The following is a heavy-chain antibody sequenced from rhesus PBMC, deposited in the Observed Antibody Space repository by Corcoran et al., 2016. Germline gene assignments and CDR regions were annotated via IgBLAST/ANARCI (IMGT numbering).Heavy chain of an antibody. CDR2: IDPCDSDT. CDR1: GYSFTSYW. J-gene: IGHJ6*01. CDR3: AKGKYLDWLSLKSYGLDS. Sequence: EVQLVQSGAEVKRPGESLKISCKTSGYSFTSYWISWVRQMPGKGLEWMGAIDPCDSDTRYNPSFQGHGTTSADRSISTAYLQWSRLKASDTATYYCAKGKYLDWLSLKSYGLDSWGQGVVVTVSS. V-gene: IGHV5-20*01. D-gene: IGHD3-3*01.